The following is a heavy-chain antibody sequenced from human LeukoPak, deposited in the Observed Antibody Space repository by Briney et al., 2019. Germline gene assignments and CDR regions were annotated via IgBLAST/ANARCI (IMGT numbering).Heavy chain of an antibody. CDR3: ARVTYYYDSSGYYYFDY. CDR1: GGSISSYY. CDR2: IYYSGST. D-gene: IGHD3-22*01. V-gene: IGHV4-59*08. Sequence: PSETLSLTCTVSGGSISSYYWSWIRQPPGKGLEWIGYIYYSGSTNYNPSLKSRVTISVDTSKNQFSLKLSSVTAADTAMYYCARVTYYYDSSGYYYFDYWGQGTLVTVSS. J-gene: IGHJ4*02.